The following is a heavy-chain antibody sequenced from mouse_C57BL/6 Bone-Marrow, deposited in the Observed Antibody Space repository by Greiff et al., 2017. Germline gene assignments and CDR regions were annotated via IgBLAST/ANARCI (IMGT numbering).Heavy chain of an antibody. J-gene: IGHJ2*01. V-gene: IGHV5-6*01. Sequence: EVQLVESGGDLVKPGGSLKLSCAASGFTFSSYGMSWVRQTPDKRLEWVATISSGGSYTYYPDSVKGRFTISRDNAKNTLYLQMSSLKSEDTAMYYCARHRGTGDYFDYWGQGTTLTVSS. CDR2: ISSGGSYT. CDR1: GFTFSSYG. D-gene: IGHD3-3*01. CDR3: ARHRGTGDYFDY.